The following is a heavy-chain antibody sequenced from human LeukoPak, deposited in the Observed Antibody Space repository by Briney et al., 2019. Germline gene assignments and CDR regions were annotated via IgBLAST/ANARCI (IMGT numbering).Heavy chain of an antibody. V-gene: IGHV3-48*03. Sequence: GGSLILSCAASGFTFSTSEMTWVRQAPGKGLEWIAYVASGGSPIYYADSVRGRFIISRENAKKSLFLQMTSLRAEDTALYYCVREDNFDALDIWGQGTMVTVYS. CDR1: GFTFSTSE. J-gene: IGHJ3*02. CDR3: VREDNFDALDI. CDR2: VASGGSPI. D-gene: IGHD1-20*01.